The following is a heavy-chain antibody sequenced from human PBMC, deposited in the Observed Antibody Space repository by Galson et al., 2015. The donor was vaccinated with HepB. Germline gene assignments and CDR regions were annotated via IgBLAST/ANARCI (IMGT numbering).Heavy chain of an antibody. CDR1: GFTFSSYA. CDR3: AKDGSRGDDYGDYFDY. CDR2: ISGSGGST. D-gene: IGHD4-17*01. J-gene: IGHJ4*02. Sequence: SLRLSCAASGFTFSSYAMSWVRQAPGKGLEWVSAISGSGGSTYYADSVKGRFTISRDNSKNTLYLQMNSLRAEDTAVYYCAKDGSRGDDYGDYFDYWGQGTLVIVSS. V-gene: IGHV3-23*01.